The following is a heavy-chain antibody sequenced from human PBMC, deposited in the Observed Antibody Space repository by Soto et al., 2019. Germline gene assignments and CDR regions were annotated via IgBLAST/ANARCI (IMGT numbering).Heavy chain of an antibody. D-gene: IGHD3-10*01. CDR3: ANDASASPPPDY. CDR1: GFTFSSYA. V-gene: IGHV3-23*01. CDR2: ISGSGSNP. J-gene: IGHJ4*02. Sequence: GGSLRLSCATPGFTFSSYARSWVRQAPGQGLEWVSAISGSGSNPYYADSVKGRFTISRHNSKNTLYLQMNSLRAEDTALYYCANDASASPPPDYWGQGTLVTVAS.